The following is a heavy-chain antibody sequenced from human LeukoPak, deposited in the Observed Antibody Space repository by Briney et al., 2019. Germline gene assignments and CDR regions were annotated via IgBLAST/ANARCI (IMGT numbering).Heavy chain of an antibody. CDR3: AGDYYDSSGYSNWFDP. V-gene: IGHV1-18*01. Sequence: ASVKVSCKASGYTFTSYGISWVRQAPGQGLEWMGWISAYNGNTNYAQKLQGRVTMTTDTSTSTAYMELRSLRSDDTAVYYCAGDYYDSSGYSNWFDPWGQGTLVTVSS. J-gene: IGHJ5*02. CDR2: ISAYNGNT. D-gene: IGHD3-22*01. CDR1: GYTFTSYG.